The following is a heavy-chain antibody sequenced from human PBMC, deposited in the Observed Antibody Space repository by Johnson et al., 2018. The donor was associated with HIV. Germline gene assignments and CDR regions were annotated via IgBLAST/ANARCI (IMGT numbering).Heavy chain of an antibody. Sequence: VQLVESGGGLVKPGGSLRLSCAASGFTFSSYWMHWVRQAPGKGLVWVSRINSDGSSTSYADSVKGRFTISRDNAKNTLYLQMNSLKTEDTAVYYCTSVSLPPSYAFDFWGQGTLVTVSS. CDR1: GFTFSSYW. J-gene: IGHJ3*01. CDR3: TSVSLPPSYAFDF. CDR2: INSDGSST. V-gene: IGHV3-74*02.